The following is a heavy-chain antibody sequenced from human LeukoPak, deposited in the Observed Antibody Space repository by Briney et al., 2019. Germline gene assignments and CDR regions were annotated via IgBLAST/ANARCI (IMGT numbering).Heavy chain of an antibody. CDR1: GGTFSSYA. J-gene: IGHJ4*02. CDR2: IIPVFGTA. Sequence: ASVKVSCKASGGTFSSYAISWVRQAPGQGLEWMGGIIPVFGTANYAQKFQGRVTITADESTSTAYMELSSLRSEDTAVYYCARDGTMVRGVRGPYDYWGQGTLVTVSS. V-gene: IGHV1-69*13. D-gene: IGHD3-10*01. CDR3: ARDGTMVRGVRGPYDY.